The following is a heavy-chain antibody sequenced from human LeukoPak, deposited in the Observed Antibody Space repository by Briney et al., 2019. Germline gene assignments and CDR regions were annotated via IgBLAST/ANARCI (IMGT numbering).Heavy chain of an antibody. D-gene: IGHD6-19*01. J-gene: IGHJ4*02. V-gene: IGHV3-48*04. Sequence: GGSLRLSCAASGFTFSSYNMHWVRQAPGKGLEWVSYIRSSSTTIYYGDSVKGRFTISRDNAKNSLYLQMNSLRAEDTAVYYCARVAGSSGWEEEGAIDYWGQGTLVTVSS. CDR2: IRSSSTTI. CDR3: ARVAGSSGWEEEGAIDY. CDR1: GFTFSSYN.